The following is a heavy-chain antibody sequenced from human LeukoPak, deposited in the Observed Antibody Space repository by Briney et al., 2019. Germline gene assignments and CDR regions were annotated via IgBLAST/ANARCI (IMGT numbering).Heavy chain of an antibody. V-gene: IGHV3-48*01. CDR1: GFTFSSHS. Sequence: PVGSLRLSCAASGFTFSSHSMNWVRQAPGKGLEWISYISSDSTIIHYADSVKGRFTISRDDAKSSLYLQMNSLRAEDTAVYYCARAGDWNNFDYWGQGTLVTVSS. CDR2: ISSDSTII. J-gene: IGHJ4*02. D-gene: IGHD1/OR15-1a*01. CDR3: ARAGDWNNFDY.